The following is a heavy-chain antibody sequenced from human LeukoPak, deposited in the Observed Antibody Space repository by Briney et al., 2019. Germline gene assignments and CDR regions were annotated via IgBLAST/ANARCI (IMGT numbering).Heavy chain of an antibody. D-gene: IGHD2-2*01. CDR2: INQDGSIR. CDR3: ARTNAWHPGDY. Sequence: GGSLRLSCAASGFMFSSYWMTWVRQAPGKGLEWVANINQDGSIRYYVGSVQGRFTISRDNAKNSLYLQMYSLRAEDTAVYYCARTNAWHPGDYWGQGTLVTVS. V-gene: IGHV3-7*01. J-gene: IGHJ4*02. CDR1: GFMFSSYW.